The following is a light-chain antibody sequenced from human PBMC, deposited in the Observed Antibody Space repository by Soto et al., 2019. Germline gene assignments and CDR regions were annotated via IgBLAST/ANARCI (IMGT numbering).Light chain of an antibody. CDR2: YND. CDR3: ATWDDRLTAWV. CDR1: NSNIGSNA. Sequence: QSVLTQSPSVSGAPRQSVNISCSGNNSNIGSNAVHWYQQLPGKAPKLLMYYNDMLPSGVSDRFSGSKSGTSASLAISGLQSEGEGDYYCATWDDRLTAWVFGGGTKVTVL. V-gene: IGLV1-36*01. J-gene: IGLJ3*02.